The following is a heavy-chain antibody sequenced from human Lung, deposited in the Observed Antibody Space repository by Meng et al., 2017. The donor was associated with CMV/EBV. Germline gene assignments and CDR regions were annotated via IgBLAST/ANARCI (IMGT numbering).Heavy chain of an antibody. D-gene: IGHD2-2*01. CDR2: IWYDGSNK. CDR3: AKDSNGMDV. J-gene: IGHJ6*02. CDR1: GFTFSSYG. V-gene: IGHV3-33*06. Sequence: GESLKISCAASGFTFSSYGMHWVRQAPGKGLEWVAVIWYDGSNKYYADSVKGRFTISRGNSKNTLYLQMNSLRAEDTAVYYCAKDSNGMDVWGQGTTVTVSS.